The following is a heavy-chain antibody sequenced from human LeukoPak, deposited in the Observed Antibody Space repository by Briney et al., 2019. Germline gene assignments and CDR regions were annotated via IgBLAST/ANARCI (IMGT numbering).Heavy chain of an antibody. D-gene: IGHD3-22*01. V-gene: IGHV3-23*01. Sequence: GGSLRLSCAASGFTFSSYAMSWVRQAPGKGLEWVSAISGSGGSTYYADSVKGRFTISRDNSKNTLYLQMNSLRAGDTAVYYCAKDYYDSSGYYDYYYGMDVWGQGTTVTVSS. CDR3: AKDYYDSSGYYDYYYGMDV. CDR1: GFTFSSYA. J-gene: IGHJ6*02. CDR2: ISGSGGST.